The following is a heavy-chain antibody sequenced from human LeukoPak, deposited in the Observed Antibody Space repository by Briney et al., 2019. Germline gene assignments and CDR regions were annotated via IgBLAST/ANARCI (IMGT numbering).Heavy chain of an antibody. D-gene: IGHD2-2*01. V-gene: IGHV4-38-2*01. J-gene: IGHJ5*02. CDR1: GFSISSGYY. Sequence: PSETLSLTCAVSGFSISSGYYWGWLRQPPGKGLGGVGVFYHSGSTYYNPSLKRRVTISVDTSKNQFSLKLSSVTAADTAVYYCARGEVVVVPAAIRFDPWGQGTLVTVSS. CDR2: FYHSGST. CDR3: ARGEVVVVPAAIRFDP.